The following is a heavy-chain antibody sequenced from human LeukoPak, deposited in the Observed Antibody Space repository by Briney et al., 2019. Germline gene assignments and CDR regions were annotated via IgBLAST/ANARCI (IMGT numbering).Heavy chain of an antibody. D-gene: IGHD2/OR15-2a*01. J-gene: IGHJ6*03. V-gene: IGHV3-9*03. CDR1: GFTFDDYA. Sequence: PGGSLRLSCAASGFTFDDYAMHWVRQAPGKGLEWVSGISWNSGSIGYADSVKGRFTISRDNAKNSLYLQMNSLRAEDMALYYCAKDIRRVIRGHMDVWGKGTTVTVSS. CDR2: ISWNSGSI. CDR3: AKDIRRVIRGHMDV.